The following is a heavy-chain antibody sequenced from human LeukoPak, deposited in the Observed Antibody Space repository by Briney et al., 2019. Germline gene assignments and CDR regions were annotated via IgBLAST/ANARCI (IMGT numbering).Heavy chain of an antibody. J-gene: IGHJ4*02. CDR1: GFTFSSYA. V-gene: IGHV3-23*01. D-gene: IGHD6-6*01. CDR2: ISGSGGST. CDR3: AKDRDDIAARRPEHSYYFDY. Sequence: GGSLSLSCAASGFTFSSYAMSWVRQAPGKGLEWVSAISGSGGSTYYADSVKGRFTISRDNSKNTLYLQMNSLRAEDTAVYYCAKDRDDIAARRPEHSYYFDYWGQGTLVTVSS.